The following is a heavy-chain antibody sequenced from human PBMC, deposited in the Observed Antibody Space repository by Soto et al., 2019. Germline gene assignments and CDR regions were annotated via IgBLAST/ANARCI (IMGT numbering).Heavy chain of an antibody. CDR1: GFTFSSYA. V-gene: IGHV3-23*01. Sequence: GGSLRLSCAASGFTFSSYAMSWVRQAPGKGLEWVSSISGSGVSTYYADSVKGRFTISRDNSKNSLYLQMNSLRAEDTAVYYCTRDPRLVDYWGQGTRVTVSS. CDR3: TRDPRLVDY. CDR2: ISGSGVST. D-gene: IGHD3-9*01. J-gene: IGHJ4*01.